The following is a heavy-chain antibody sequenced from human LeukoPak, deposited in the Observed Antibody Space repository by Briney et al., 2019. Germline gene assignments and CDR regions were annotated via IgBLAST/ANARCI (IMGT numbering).Heavy chain of an antibody. CDR1: GFTFSIYA. Sequence: PGGSLRLSCAASGFTFSIYAMSWVRQAPGKGLEWVSAISGSGGTAYYADSVKGRFTISRDNSKNTLYLQMNSLRAEDTAVYYCARALSLGYFSGSGWSYYYYGMDVWGQGTTVTVSS. CDR2: ISGSGGTA. D-gene: IGHD6-19*01. CDR3: ARALSLGYFSGSGWSYYYYGMDV. V-gene: IGHV3-23*01. J-gene: IGHJ6*02.